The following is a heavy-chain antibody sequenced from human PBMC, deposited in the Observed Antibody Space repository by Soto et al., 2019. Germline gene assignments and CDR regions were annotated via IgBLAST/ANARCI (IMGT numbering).Heavy chain of an antibody. CDR1: GGSFSGYC. D-gene: IGHD3-22*01. CDR2: INHSGST. Sequence: SETLSLTCAVYGGSFSGYCWCWIRQRPGKGLEWIGEINHSGSTNYNPSLTSRVTISVDTSKNQFSLKLSSVTAAATAGYYCASDSRRGAKCYFVNWGQETLVTISS. CDR3: ASDSRRGAKCYFVN. V-gene: IGHV4-34*01. J-gene: IGHJ4*02.